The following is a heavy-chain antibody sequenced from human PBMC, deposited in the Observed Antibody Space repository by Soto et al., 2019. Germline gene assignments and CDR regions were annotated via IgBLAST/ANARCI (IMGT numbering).Heavy chain of an antibody. Sequence: ESGGGLVQPGGSLRLSCAASGFTFSSYWMSWVRQAPGKGLEWVANIKQDGSEKYYVDSVKGRFTISRDNAKNSLYLQMNSLRAEDTAVYYCAREAGDYYYGMDVWGQGTTVTVSS. J-gene: IGHJ6*02. CDR1: GFTFSSYW. CDR2: IKQDGSEK. CDR3: AREAGDYYYGMDV. D-gene: IGHD7-27*01. V-gene: IGHV3-7*01.